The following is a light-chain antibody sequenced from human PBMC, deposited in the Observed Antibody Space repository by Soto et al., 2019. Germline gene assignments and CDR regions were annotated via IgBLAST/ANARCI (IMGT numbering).Light chain of an antibody. CDR1: QSVTSSY. J-gene: IGKJ4*01. Sequence: EIVLTQSPGTLSLSPGERATLSCRASQSVTSSYLAWYQQKPGQAPRLLIYGASSRATGISDRFSGSGSGTDFTLTISRLESEDLAVYYCQQCGTSPLSFVGGTKVEIK. CDR3: QQCGTSPLS. V-gene: IGKV3-20*01. CDR2: GAS.